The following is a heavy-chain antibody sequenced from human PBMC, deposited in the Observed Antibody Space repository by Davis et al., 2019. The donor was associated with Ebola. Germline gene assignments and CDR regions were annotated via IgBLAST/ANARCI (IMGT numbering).Heavy chain of an antibody. V-gene: IGHV3-21*01. CDR2: ISSSSSYI. CDR3: ASSPPYGDYEFDY. Sequence: GESLKISCAASGFTFSSYSMNWVRQAPGKGLEWVSSISSSSSYIYYADSVKGRFTISRDNAKNSLYLQMNSLRAEDTAVYYCASSPPYGDYEFDYWGQGILVTVSS. D-gene: IGHD4-17*01. J-gene: IGHJ4*02. CDR1: GFTFSSYS.